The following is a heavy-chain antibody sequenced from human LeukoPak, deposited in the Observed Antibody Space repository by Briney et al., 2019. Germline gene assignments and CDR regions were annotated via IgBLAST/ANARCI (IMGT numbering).Heavy chain of an antibody. CDR1: GFTFSSYE. Sequence: AGGSLRLSCAASGFTFSSYEMNWVRQAPGKGLEWVSYISSSGSTIYYADSVKGRFTISRDNAKNSLYLQMNSLRAEDTAVYYCAKEALYYYDSSVPGPAFDYWGQGTLVTVSS. CDR3: AKEALYYYDSSVPGPAFDY. CDR2: ISSSGSTI. J-gene: IGHJ4*02. D-gene: IGHD3-22*01. V-gene: IGHV3-48*03.